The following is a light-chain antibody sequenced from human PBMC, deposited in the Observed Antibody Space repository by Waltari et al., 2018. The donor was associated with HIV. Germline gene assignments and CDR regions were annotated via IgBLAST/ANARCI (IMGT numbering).Light chain of an antibody. CDR3: GTWDSSLSAV. J-gene: IGLJ2*01. CDR1: SSNIGNNY. CDR2: DNN. V-gene: IGLV1-51*01. Sequence: QSVLTQPPSVSAAPGQKVTISCSGSSSNIGNNYVSWYQQLPGTAPKLLIYDNNERPSGIPDRFSCSKSGTSATLDITGLQTGDEADYYCGTWDSSLSAVFGGGTKLTVL.